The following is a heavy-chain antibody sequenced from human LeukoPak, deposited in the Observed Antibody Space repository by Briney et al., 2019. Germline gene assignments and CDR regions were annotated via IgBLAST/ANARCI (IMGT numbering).Heavy chain of an antibody. V-gene: IGHV1-2*02. Sequence: GASVKVSCKASGYTLTGYYMHWVRQTPGQGLEWMGWINPNSSGTNYAQKFQGRLTMTRDTSISTAYMELSRLRSDDTAVYYCARDRYYYDSSGYLDYWGQGTLVTVSS. D-gene: IGHD3-22*01. CDR2: INPNSSGT. CDR1: GYTLTGYY. J-gene: IGHJ4*02. CDR3: ARDRYYYDSSGYLDY.